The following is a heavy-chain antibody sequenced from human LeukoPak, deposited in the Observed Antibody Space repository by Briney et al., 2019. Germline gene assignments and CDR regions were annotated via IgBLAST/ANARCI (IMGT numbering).Heavy chain of an antibody. Sequence: GGSLRLSCAASGFTFSSYAMSWVRQAPGKGLEWASAISGSGGSTYYADSVKGRFTISRDNSKNTLYLQMNSLRAEDTAVYYCTTSWPKVREGDQWGQGTLVTVSS. J-gene: IGHJ4*02. V-gene: IGHV3-23*01. CDR2: ISGSGGST. CDR1: GFTFSSYA. D-gene: IGHD3-10*01. CDR3: TTSWPKVREGDQ.